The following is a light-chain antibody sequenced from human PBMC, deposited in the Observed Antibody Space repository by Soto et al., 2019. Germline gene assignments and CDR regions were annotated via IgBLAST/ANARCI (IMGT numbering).Light chain of an antibody. V-gene: IGKV3-20*01. J-gene: IGKJ5*01. Sequence: EIVLTQSPGTLSLYPGERATLSCRASQSVSSSYLAWYQQKPGQAPRLLIYGASSRATGTPDRFSGSGSGTDFTLTISRLEPEDFAVYYFQQYNNWPPITFGQGTRLEIK. CDR1: QSVSSSY. CDR3: QQYNNWPPIT. CDR2: GAS.